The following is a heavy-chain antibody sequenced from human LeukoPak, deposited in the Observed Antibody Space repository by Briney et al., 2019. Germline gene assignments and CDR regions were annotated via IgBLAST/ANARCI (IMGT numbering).Heavy chain of an antibody. CDR2: ICSSGSTI. J-gene: IGHJ6*02. CDR3: ARDRAYYYGSGSYSYYYYGMDV. CDR1: GFTFSSYE. D-gene: IGHD3-10*01. Sequence: PGGSLRLSCAASGFTFSSYEMNWVRQAPGKGLEWVSYICSSGSTIYYADSVKGRFTISRDNAKNSLYLQMNSLRAEDTAVYYCARDRAYYYGSGSYSYYYYGMDVWGQGTTVTVSS. V-gene: IGHV3-48*03.